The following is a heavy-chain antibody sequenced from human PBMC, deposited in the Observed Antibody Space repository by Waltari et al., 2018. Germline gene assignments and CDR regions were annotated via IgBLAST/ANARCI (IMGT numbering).Heavy chain of an antibody. CDR3: AKDMGYHVSYFGASDV. CDR1: GFKFDYLA. J-gene: IGHJ3*01. Sequence: EVQLVESGGGLVQSGRSLGLSCAASGFKFDYLAMHWVRQVPGKGLEWVSAITWNGDTIGYADSVRGRFTISRDNAKNSLILQMNSLRPEDTALYYCAKDMGYHVSYFGASDVWGQGTMVTVSS. CDR2: ITWNGDTI. V-gene: IGHV3-9*01. D-gene: IGHD3-10*01.